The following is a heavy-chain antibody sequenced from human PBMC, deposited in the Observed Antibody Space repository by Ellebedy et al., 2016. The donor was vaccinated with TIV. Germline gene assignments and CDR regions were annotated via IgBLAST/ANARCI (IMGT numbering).Heavy chain of an antibody. J-gene: IGHJ4*02. D-gene: IGHD1-26*01. CDR2: INPSGGGT. CDR3: AREGGVYYFDY. V-gene: IGHV1-46*01. CDR1: GYTFTSDL. Sequence: AASVKVSCKASGYTFTSDLIHWVRQAPGQGLEWMGIINPSGGGTGYAQKFQGIVTMTRDTSASTVYMELSSLRSEDPAVYYCAREGGVYYFDYWGQGTLVTVSS.